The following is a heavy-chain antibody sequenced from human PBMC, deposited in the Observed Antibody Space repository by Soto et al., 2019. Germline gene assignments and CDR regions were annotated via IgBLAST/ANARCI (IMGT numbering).Heavy chain of an antibody. Sequence: QVQLVQSGAEVKKPGASVKVSCKASGYTFTSYAMHWVRQAPGQRLEWMGWINAGNGNTKYSQKFQGRVTITRDTSASTAYMELSSLRSEDTAVYSCARDFYYDSSGYYMGLDYWGQGTRVTVPS. CDR1: GYTFTSYA. V-gene: IGHV1-3*01. D-gene: IGHD3-22*01. CDR3: ARDFYYDSSGYYMGLDY. CDR2: INAGNGNT. J-gene: IGHJ4*02.